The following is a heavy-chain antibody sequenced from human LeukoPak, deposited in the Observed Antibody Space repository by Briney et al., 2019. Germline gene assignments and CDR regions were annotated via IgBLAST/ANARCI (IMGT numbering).Heavy chain of an antibody. CDR2: IYHSGST. Sequence: QTLSLTXGXSGGSMSSGGYSWSWIRQPRGKGLEWIVYIYHSGSTNYNPSLHSRVTISVDTSKNQFSLKLSSVTAAHTAVYYCARVGDSSGYYYKYFDYWGQGTLVTVSS. J-gene: IGHJ4*02. D-gene: IGHD3-22*01. CDR1: GGSMSSGGYS. V-gene: IGHV4-30-2*01. CDR3: ARVGDSSGYYYKYFDY.